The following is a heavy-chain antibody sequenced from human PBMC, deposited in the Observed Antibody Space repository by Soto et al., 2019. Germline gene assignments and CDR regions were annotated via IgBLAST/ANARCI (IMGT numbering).Heavy chain of an antibody. CDR3: AKEEYYDSLGYYRTHYFAY. Sequence: QVQLVESGGGVVQPGRSLRLSCAASGFTFSNYGMHWVRQAPGKGLEWVAVIWNDGSNQYYADSVKGRFTISRDNSKNTLYLQMNSLRPEDTAEYYCAKEEYYDSLGYYRTHYFAYWGQGTLVTVSS. V-gene: IGHV3-33*06. J-gene: IGHJ4*02. CDR2: IWNDGSNQ. D-gene: IGHD3-22*01. CDR1: GFTFSNYG.